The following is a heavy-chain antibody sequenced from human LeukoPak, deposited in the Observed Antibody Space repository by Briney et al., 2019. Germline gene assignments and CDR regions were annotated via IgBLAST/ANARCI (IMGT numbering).Heavy chain of an antibody. CDR1: GGSISSGGYY. J-gene: IGHJ4*02. D-gene: IGHD6-6*01. Sequence: TLSLTCTVSGGSISSGGYYWSWIRQHPGKGLEWIGYIYYSGSTYYNPSLKSRVTISVDTSKNQFSLKLSSVTAADTAVYYCARVGGIAARSIDYWGQGTLVTVSS. V-gene: IGHV4-31*03. CDR3: ARVGGIAARSIDY. CDR2: IYYSGST.